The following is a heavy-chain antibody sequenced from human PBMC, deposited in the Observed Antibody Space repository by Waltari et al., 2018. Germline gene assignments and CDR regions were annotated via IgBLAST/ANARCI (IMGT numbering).Heavy chain of an antibody. CDR3: ARRGDGLDY. V-gene: IGHV4-34*01. CDR2: SNHSGRT. CDR1: GGSFTSYS. J-gene: IGHJ4*02. Sequence: QVQLQQWGAGLLKPSETLSLTCAVFGGSFTSYSWSWIRQSPGKGLDWIGESNHSGRTTYNSSLKSRVTISVDTSKNQFSLKLSSVTAADTAVYYCARRGDGLDYWGLGTLVTVSS.